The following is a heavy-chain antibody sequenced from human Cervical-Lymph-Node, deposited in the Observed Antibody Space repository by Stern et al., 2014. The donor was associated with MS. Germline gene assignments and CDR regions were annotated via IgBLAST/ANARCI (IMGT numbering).Heavy chain of an antibody. Sequence: VQLVESGGGVVQPGRSLRLSCAASGFTFSSYAMHWVRQAPGKGLEWVAVISYDGSNKYYADSVKGRFTISRDNSKNTLYLQMNSLRAEDTAVYYCARGSTDYGDYYFDYWGQGTLVTVSS. CDR2: ISYDGSNK. D-gene: IGHD4-17*01. V-gene: IGHV3-30*01. J-gene: IGHJ4*02. CDR3: ARGSTDYGDYYFDY. CDR1: GFTFSSYA.